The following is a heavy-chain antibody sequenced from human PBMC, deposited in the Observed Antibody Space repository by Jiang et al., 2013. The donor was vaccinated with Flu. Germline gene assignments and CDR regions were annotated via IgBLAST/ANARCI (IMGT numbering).Heavy chain of an antibody. CDR2: TDPSDSRA. CDR3: ARLSTHSGNFRGYAFDF. Sequence: KGSGYTFTDYWITWVXQMPGKGLEWMGRTDPSDSRAYYSPSFQGHVTISSDKSINTAYLQWSSLKASDTAMYYCARLSTHSGNFRGYAFDFWGQGTMVTVSS. J-gene: IGHJ3*01. CDR1: GYTFTDYW. D-gene: IGHD1-26*01. V-gene: IGHV5-10-1*01.